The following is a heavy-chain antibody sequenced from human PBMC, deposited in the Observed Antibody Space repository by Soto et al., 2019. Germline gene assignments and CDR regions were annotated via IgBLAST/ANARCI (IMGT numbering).Heavy chain of an antibody. V-gene: IGHV3-74*01. CDR3: ARSLPGTYGAFDL. D-gene: IGHD1-7*01. J-gene: IGHJ3*01. CDR1: EFTFRSYW. CDR2: ISGDGSST. Sequence: EVQLVDSGGGLVQPGGSLRLSCAASEFTFRSYWMHWVRQSPGKGLVWVSRISGDGSSTSYADSVKGRFTISRDNAKNTMNLQMVSLRAEDTAVYYCARSLPGTYGAFDLWGQGTMVTVSS.